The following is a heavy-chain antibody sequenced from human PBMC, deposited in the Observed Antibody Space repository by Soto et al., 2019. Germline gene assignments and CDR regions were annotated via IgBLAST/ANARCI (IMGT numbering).Heavy chain of an antibody. D-gene: IGHD6-13*01. CDR2: ISAYNGNT. J-gene: IGHJ5*02. Sequence: ASVKVSCKAPGYTFTNYVISWVRQAPGQGLEWMGWISAYNGNTNYAQKLQGRVTMTTDTSTSTAYMELRSLRSDDTAVYYCARNLGIAGRLGFWFDPWGQGTLVTVSS. CDR1: GYTFTNYV. V-gene: IGHV1-18*01. CDR3: ARNLGIAGRLGFWFDP.